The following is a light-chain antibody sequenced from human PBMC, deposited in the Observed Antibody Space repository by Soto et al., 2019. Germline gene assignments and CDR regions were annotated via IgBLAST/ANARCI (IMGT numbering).Light chain of an antibody. CDR1: QSISTW. J-gene: IGKJ1*01. V-gene: IGKV1-5*03. CDR3: QQYNSIQET. CDR2: KAS. Sequence: DIQMTQSPPTLSASVGDRVTITCRASQSISTWLAWYQQKPGKAPKLLIYKASSLESGVPSRFSGSGSGTEFTLTISSLQPDDFATYYCQQYNSIQETFGQGTKVDIK.